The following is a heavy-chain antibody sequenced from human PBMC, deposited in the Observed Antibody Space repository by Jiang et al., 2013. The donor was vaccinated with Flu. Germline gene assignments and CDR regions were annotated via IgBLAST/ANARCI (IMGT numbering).Heavy chain of an antibody. J-gene: IGHJ4*02. D-gene: IGHD6-19*01. CDR2: FNPYSGGT. CDR3: ARGGAGLDFDD. V-gene: IGHV1-2*02. Sequence: VQLVESGAEVKKPGASVKVSCKASGYTFTGDYIHWVRQAPGQGLEWMGWFNPYSGGTNYAQKFQGRVTMTRDSSITTAYMELRRLRSDDTAVYYCARGGAGLDFDDWGQGTLVTVSS. CDR1: GYTFTGDY.